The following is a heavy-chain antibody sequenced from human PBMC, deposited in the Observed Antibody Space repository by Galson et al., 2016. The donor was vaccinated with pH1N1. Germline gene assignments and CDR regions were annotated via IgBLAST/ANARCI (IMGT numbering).Heavy chain of an antibody. CDR3: AHSHDGDDVGWFDP. CDR1: GFSLSTSGVG. D-gene: IGHD4-17*01. J-gene: IGHJ5*02. CDR2: IYWNDDR. Sequence: PALVKPTQTLTLTCTFSGFSLSTSGVGVGWVRQPPGKALEWLALIYWNDDRRYSPSLKSRLTITKDTSKNQVVLTMTNMDPVDTATYYCAHSHDGDDVGWFDPWGQGTLVTVSS. V-gene: IGHV2-5*01.